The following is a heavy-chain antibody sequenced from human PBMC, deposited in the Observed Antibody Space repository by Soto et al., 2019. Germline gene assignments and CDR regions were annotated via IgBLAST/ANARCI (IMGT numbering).Heavy chain of an antibody. CDR1: GGSISSGGYY. CDR2: IYYSGST. D-gene: IGHD6-13*01. CDR3: ARGAAGTSYYYYYGMDV. Sequence: SETLSLTCTVSGGSISSGGYYWSWTRQHPGKGLEWIGYIYYSGSTYYNPSLKSRVTISVDTSKNQFSLKLSSVTAADTAVYYCARGAAGTSYYYYYGMDVWGQGTTVTVSS. V-gene: IGHV4-31*03. J-gene: IGHJ6*02.